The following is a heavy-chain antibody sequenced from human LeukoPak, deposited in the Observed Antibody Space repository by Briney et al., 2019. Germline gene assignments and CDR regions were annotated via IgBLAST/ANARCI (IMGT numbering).Heavy chain of an antibody. CDR1: GGSISSSSYY. CDR3: ARDGIAARISDAFDI. Sequence: SETLSLTCTVSGGSISSSSYYWGWIRQPPGKGLEWIGSIYHSGSTYYNPSLKSRVTISVDTSKNQFSLKLSSVTAADTAVYYCARDGIAARISDAFDIWGQGTMVTVSS. J-gene: IGHJ3*02. D-gene: IGHD6-6*01. CDR2: IYHSGST. V-gene: IGHV4-39*07.